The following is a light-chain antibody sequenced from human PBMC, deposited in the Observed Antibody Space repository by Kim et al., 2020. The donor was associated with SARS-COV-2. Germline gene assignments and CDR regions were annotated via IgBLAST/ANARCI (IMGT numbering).Light chain of an antibody. J-gene: IGKJ2*01. CDR3: QHDGSSQYT. Sequence: LSRVSPSTLSCRAGQSVTSSYLAWYQQKPGQSPRLLIYGTSNRATGIPDRFSGSGSGTDFTLTISRLEPEDFAVYYCQHDGSSQYTFGQGTKLEI. CDR2: GTS. CDR1: QSVTSSY. V-gene: IGKV3-20*01.